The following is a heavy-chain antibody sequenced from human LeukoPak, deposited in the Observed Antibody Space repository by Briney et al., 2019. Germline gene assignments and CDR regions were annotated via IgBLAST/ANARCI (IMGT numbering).Heavy chain of an antibody. CDR3: ASTYVVVTAVHDAFHI. Sequence: GGSLRLSCAASEFSSSNYWMSWVRQAPGKGLEWVANIKKDGSEKYYVDSVKGRFTISRDNAKNSLFLQMNSLRAEDTAVYYCASTYVVVTAVHDAFHIWGQGTMVTVSS. CDR1: EFSSSNYW. CDR2: IKKDGSEK. D-gene: IGHD2-21*02. J-gene: IGHJ3*02. V-gene: IGHV3-7*01.